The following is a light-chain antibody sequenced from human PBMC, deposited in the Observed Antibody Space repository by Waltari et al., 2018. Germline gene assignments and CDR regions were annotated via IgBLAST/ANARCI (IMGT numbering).Light chain of an antibody. CDR3: CSYAGRATWA. CDR1: RSDVGVYDY. Sequence: QSALTQPRSVSGSPGHSVTISCPGTRSDVGVYDYVSWYQQHPGNAPKLVIYDVNKRPSGVPDRFSGSKSGNTASLTISGLQADDEADYNCCSYAGRATWAFGGGTKLTVL. V-gene: IGLV2-11*01. CDR2: DVN. J-gene: IGLJ3*02.